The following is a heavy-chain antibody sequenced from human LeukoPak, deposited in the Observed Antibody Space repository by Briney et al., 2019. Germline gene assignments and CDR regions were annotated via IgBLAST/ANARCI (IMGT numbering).Heavy chain of an antibody. D-gene: IGHD3-3*01. CDR1: GFTFSSYA. CDR2: ISGSGGST. V-gene: IGHV3-23*01. CDR3: AKDRAYYDFWSGSDAFDI. J-gene: IGHJ3*02. Sequence: SGGSLRLSCAASGFTFSSYAMSWVRQAPGNGLEWVSAISGSGGSTYYADSVKGRFTISRDNSKNTLYLQMNSLRAEDTAVYYCAKDRAYYDFWSGSDAFDIWGQGTMVTVSS.